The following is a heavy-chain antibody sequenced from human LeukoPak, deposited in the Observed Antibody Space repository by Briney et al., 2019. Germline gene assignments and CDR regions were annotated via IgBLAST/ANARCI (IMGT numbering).Heavy chain of an antibody. CDR1: GGSISSSNW. D-gene: IGHD3-22*01. J-gene: IGHJ3*02. Sequence: SGTLSLTCAVSGGSISSSNWWSWVRQPPGKGLEWIGEIYHSGSTNYNPSLKSRVTISVDKSKNQFSLKLSSVTAADTAVYYCARPLSISGYYYDAFDIWGQGTMVTVSS. V-gene: IGHV4-4*02. CDR2: IYHSGST. CDR3: ARPLSISGYYYDAFDI.